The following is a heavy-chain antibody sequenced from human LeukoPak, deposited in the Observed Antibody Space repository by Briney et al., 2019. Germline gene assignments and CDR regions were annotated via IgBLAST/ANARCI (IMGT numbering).Heavy chain of an antibody. CDR1: GYTFTSHG. V-gene: IGHV1-18*01. J-gene: IGHJ4*02. Sequence: GASVKVSCKASGYTFTSHGISWVRQAPGQGLEWMGWISAYNGNTNYAQKLQGRVTMTTDTSTSTAYMELRSLRSDDTAVYYCARDDTIFGVVYFDYWGQGTLVTVSS. CDR2: ISAYNGNT. D-gene: IGHD3-3*01. CDR3: ARDDTIFGVVYFDY.